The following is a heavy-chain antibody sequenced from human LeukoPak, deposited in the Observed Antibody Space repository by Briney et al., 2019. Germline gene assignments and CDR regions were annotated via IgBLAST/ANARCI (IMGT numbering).Heavy chain of an antibody. CDR3: AREGGPYRPLDY. CDR1: GGSITNTNY. V-gene: IGHV4-4*02. Sequence: SETLSLTCGVSGGSITNTNYWTWVRQPPGKGLEWIGEVNLQGSTNYNPSLMGRVAIAVDTSENHIPLQLTSVTAADTAVYYCAREGGPYRPLDYSGQGTLVTVSS. CDR2: VNLQGST. J-gene: IGHJ4*02.